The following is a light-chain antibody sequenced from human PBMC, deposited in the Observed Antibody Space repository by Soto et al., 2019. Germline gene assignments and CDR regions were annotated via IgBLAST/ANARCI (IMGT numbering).Light chain of an antibody. V-gene: IGKV3-15*01. Sequence: EIVMTQSPATLSVSPGERATLSCRASQSVSNNLAWYQQKPGQAPRHLIYGASTRATAIPARFSGSGAGTKFTSTIGSRHSEDFAVYLCQHYKNWPPWTFGQGTRVEIK. CDR3: QHYKNWPPWT. CDR2: GAS. CDR1: QSVSNN. J-gene: IGKJ1*01.